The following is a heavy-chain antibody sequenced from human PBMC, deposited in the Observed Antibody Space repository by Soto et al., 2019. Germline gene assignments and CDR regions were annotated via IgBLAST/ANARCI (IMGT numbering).Heavy chain of an antibody. CDR1: GFTFSSYA. Sequence: PGGSLRLSCAASGFTFSSYAMHWVRQAPGKGLEWVAVISYDGSNKYYADSVKGRFTISRDNSKNTLYLQMNSLRAEDTAVYYCARGVFFDDYVWGSYRQYSPFDYWCQGTLVTVSS. D-gene: IGHD3-16*02. J-gene: IGHJ4*02. CDR2: ISYDGSNK. V-gene: IGHV3-30-3*01. CDR3: ARGVFFDDYVWGSYRQYSPFDY.